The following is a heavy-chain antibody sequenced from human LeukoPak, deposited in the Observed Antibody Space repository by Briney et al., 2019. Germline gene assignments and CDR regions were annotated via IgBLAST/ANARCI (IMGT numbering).Heavy chain of an antibody. V-gene: IGHV3-48*03. Sequence: PGGSLRLSCAASGFTFSSYEMNWVRQAPGKGLEWVSYISSSGSTIYYADSVKGRFTISRDNSKNTLYLQMNSLRAEDTAVYYCAKDHDYYDSSGLDYWGQGTLVTVSS. D-gene: IGHD3-22*01. CDR1: GFTFSSYE. CDR2: ISSSGSTI. CDR3: AKDHDYYDSSGLDY. J-gene: IGHJ4*02.